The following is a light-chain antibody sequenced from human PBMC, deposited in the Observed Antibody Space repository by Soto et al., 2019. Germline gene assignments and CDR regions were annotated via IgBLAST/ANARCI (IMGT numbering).Light chain of an antibody. CDR2: GAS. J-gene: IGKJ1*01. CDR3: QQHGSSPWM. Sequence: EVGLTRSPGTLSLSPGERATLSCRASQSVSSNYVAWYQQIPGQTPRLLIYGASSRATGIPDRFSGSGSGTDFTLTISRLEPEDFAVYYCQQHGSSPWMFGQGTKVDIK. V-gene: IGKV3-20*01. CDR1: QSVSSNY.